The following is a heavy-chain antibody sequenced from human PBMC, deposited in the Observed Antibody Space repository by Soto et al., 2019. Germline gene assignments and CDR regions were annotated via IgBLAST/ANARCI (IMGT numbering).Heavy chain of an antibody. V-gene: IGHV1-8*01. CDR2: MNPKSGQT. CDR1: GYSFSSYD. D-gene: IGHD2-2*01. CDR3: ARDIGPALDWFGP. J-gene: IGHJ5*02. Sequence: QVQLVQSGAEVKKPGASVKVSCKASGYSFSSYDINWVRQAPGQGLELMGWMNPKSGQTGYAPRFQGRVTMTGNTSISTAYMELSNLRSEDTAMYYCARDIGPALDWFGPWGQGTLVTVSS.